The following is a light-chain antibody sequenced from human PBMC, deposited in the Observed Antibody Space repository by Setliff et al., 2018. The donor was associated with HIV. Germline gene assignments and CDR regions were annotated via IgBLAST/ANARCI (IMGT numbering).Light chain of an antibody. V-gene: IGLV1-47*01. CDR2: RND. J-gene: IGLJ3*02. CDR3: AVWDDSLSGGV. Sequence: QSALTQPPSASGTPGQRVTITCSGSSFNIGRNYVYWYQQVPGMTPKLLLYRNDERPSGVPDRFSGPRSGTSASLAISGLRSEDEADYYCAVWDDSLSGGVFGGGTKVTVL. CDR1: SFNIGRNY.